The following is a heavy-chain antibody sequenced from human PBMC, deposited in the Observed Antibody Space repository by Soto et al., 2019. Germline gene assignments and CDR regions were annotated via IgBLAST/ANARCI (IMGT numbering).Heavy chain of an antibody. D-gene: IGHD5-18*01. CDR3: ARDKGYGSGWSSSYGMDV. CDR2: ISGYNGNT. J-gene: IGHJ6*02. Sequence: GASVKVSCKASGCTFSNFGLSWVRQAPGQGLEWMGWISGYNGNTNSAERFQGRVTMTTDTSTSTAYMEVRSLTSDDTAVYYCARDKGYGSGWSSSYGMDVWGQGTTVTVSS. V-gene: IGHV1-18*01. CDR1: GCTFSNFG.